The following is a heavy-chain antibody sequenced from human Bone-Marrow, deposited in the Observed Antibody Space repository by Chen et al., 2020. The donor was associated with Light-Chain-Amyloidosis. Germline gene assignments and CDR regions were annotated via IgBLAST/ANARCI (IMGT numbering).Heavy chain of an antibody. CDR2: IYYSGST. V-gene: IGHV4-38-2*02. Sequence: QVLLQQSGPGLVKPSETLSLICAVSGNSISRGYFWGWIRQPPGKGLEWIGEIYYSGSTYYNPSLKSRVTISVDTSKNQFSLKLSSVTAADTAVYYCARDGIEGQWLPPDIWGQGTMVTVSS. CDR3: ARDGIEGQWLPPDI. D-gene: IGHD6-19*01. J-gene: IGHJ3*02. CDR1: GNSISRGYF.